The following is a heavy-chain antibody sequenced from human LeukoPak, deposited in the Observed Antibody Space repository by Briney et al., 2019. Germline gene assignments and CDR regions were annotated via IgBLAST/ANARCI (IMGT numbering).Heavy chain of an antibody. J-gene: IGHJ4*02. CDR2: IYYSGST. D-gene: IGHD1-1*01. Sequence: PSETLSLTCTVSGGSISSYYWSWIRQPPGKGLEWIGYIYYSGSTNYNPSLKSRVTISVDTSKNQFSLKLSSVTAADTAVYYCARTTPDRRFDYWGRGTLVTVSS. V-gene: IGHV4-59*08. CDR3: ARTTPDRRFDY. CDR1: GGSISSYY.